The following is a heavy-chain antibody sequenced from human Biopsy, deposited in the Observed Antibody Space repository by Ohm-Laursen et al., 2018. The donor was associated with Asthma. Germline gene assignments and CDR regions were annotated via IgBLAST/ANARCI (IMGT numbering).Heavy chain of an antibody. D-gene: IGHD6-6*01. Sequence: TLSLTCSVSGGSNGAGDYYWSWIRQPPGKGLEWIGYIYYSGSTPHNPSLTSRLTISVDTSKNQFSLKLTSVTAADTAVYYCARASLAARANWFDPWGQGTLVSVSS. CDR1: GGSNGAGDYY. J-gene: IGHJ5*02. CDR2: IYYSGST. CDR3: ARASLAARANWFDP. V-gene: IGHV4-30-4*01.